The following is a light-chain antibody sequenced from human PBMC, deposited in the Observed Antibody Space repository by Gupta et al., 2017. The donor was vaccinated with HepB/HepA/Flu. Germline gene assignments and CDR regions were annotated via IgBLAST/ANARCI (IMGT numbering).Light chain of an antibody. Sequence: SVLTQPPSASGTPGQRVTISCSGSSSNVGRDNVYWYQQLPGPAPKLLIYKDDQRPSGVPDRFSGSKAGTSASPAITGLRSEDEAEDDCAEWDNSRSGEVFGTGTRVTVL. V-gene: IGLV1-47*01. CDR1: SSNVGRDN. J-gene: IGLJ1*01. CDR3: AEWDNSRSGEV. CDR2: KDD.